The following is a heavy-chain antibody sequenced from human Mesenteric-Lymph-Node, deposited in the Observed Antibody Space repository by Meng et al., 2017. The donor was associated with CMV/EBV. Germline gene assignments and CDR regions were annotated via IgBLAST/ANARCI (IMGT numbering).Heavy chain of an antibody. J-gene: IGHJ4*02. CDR1: GYPFTSYD. D-gene: IGHD5-12*01. CDR3: ARGSGYSGYDLDY. V-gene: IGHV1-8*01. Sequence: KASGYPFTSYDINWVRQATGQGLEWMGWMNPNSGNTGYAQKFQGRVTMTRNTSISTAYMELSSLRSEDTAVYYCARGSGYSGYDLDYWGQGTLVTVSS. CDR2: MNPNSGNT.